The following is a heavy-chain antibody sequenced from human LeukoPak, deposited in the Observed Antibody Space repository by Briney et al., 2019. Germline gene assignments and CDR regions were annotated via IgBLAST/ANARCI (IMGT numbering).Heavy chain of an antibody. Sequence: SETLSLTCTVSGGSISSYYWSWIRQPAGKGLEWIGRIYTGGSTNYNPSLKSRVTMSVDTSKNQFSLKLSSVTAADTAVYYCARALAAVGRYYFDYWGQGTLVTVSS. D-gene: IGHD6-13*01. V-gene: IGHV4-4*07. CDR2: IYTGGST. CDR3: ARALAAVGRYYFDY. J-gene: IGHJ4*02. CDR1: GGSISSYY.